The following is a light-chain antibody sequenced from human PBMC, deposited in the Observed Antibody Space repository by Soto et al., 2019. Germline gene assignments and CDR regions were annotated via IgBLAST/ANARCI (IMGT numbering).Light chain of an antibody. CDR1: QGIKND. Sequence: DIQMTHSPSSLSASVGDRVTITCRASQGIKNDLGWYQQKPGKVPKRLIYAASILQSGVPSRFSGSGSGTEFNLTISSLQPEDFPTYYRLQHNSYHGTFGQGNKVEIX. CDR2: AAS. J-gene: IGKJ1*01. CDR3: LQHNSYHGT. V-gene: IGKV1-17*01.